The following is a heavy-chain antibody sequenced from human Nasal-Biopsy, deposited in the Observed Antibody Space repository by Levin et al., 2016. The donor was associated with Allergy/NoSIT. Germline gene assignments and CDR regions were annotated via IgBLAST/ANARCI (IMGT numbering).Heavy chain of an antibody. CDR2: MSYTEST. J-gene: IGHJ4*02. CDR3: ANYHDSAGYAPLFDY. D-gene: IGHD3-22*01. V-gene: IGHV4-39*01. Sequence: SETLSLTCSVSSGSISAFGYSWGWIRQPPGKGLEWIGTMSYTESTYYKPSLESRVSIALDTSKHQLSLNLSSVTAADTALYYCANYHDSAGYAPLFDYWGQGTPVTVSS. CDR1: SGSISAFGYS.